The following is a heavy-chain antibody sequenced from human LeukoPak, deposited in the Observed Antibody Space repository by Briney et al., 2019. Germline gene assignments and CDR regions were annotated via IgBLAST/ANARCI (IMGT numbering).Heavy chain of an antibody. CDR1: GFALSTSGVG. Sequence: SGPTLANPTDTLTLTCTFSGFALSTSGVGVGWIRQPPGKALEWLALISWNDDKRYSPSPKSRLTITSKNQVVRTMTNMDPVDTATYYCARAKGYNNPFDYWGQGTLVTVPS. J-gene: IGHJ4*02. CDR3: ARAKGYNNPFDY. D-gene: IGHD1-14*01. V-gene: IGHV2-5*01. CDR2: ISWNDDK.